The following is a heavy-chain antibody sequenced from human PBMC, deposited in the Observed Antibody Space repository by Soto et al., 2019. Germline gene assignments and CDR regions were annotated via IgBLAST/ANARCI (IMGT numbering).Heavy chain of an antibody. J-gene: IGHJ6*02. V-gene: IGHV3-30*18. Sequence: QVQLVESGGGVVQPGRSLRLSCAASGFTFSSYGMHWVRQAPGKGLEWVAVISYDGSNKYYADSVKGRFTISRDNSKNTLYLQMNSLRAEDKAVYYCAKGSVSLNYYYYGMDVWGQGTTVTVSS. CDR2: ISYDGSNK. CDR3: AKGSVSLNYYYYGMDV. D-gene: IGHD3-16*02. CDR1: GFTFSSYG.